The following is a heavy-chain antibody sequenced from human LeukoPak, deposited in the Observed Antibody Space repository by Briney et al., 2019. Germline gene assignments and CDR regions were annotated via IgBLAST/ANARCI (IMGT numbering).Heavy chain of an antibody. CDR2: IKGDGSTT. CDR1: GFTSSSYW. J-gene: IGHJ4*02. V-gene: IGHV3-74*01. CDR3: ARSDWLDY. Sequence: GGSLRLSCAASGFTSSSYWMHWVRQAPGKGLVWVSRIKGDGSTTSYADSVKGRFIISRDNAKNTVYLQLNSLRVEDTAVYYCARSDWLDYWGQGTLVTVSS. D-gene: IGHD3/OR15-3a*01.